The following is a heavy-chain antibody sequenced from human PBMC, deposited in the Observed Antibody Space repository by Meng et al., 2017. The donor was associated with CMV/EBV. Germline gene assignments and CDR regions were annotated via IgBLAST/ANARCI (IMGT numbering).Heavy chain of an antibody. Sequence: QIAMKQSGPTPLKSLHTPPLSSLFSGYSLSSSVLEVGWIRQPPGKALEWRALIYWDDDKRYSPSLKSRLTITKETSKNQVVLTMTNMDPVDTATYYCAHLDTAKLHFDYWGQGTLVTVSS. CDR1: GYSLSSSVLE. D-gene: IGHD5-18*01. CDR3: AHLDTAKLHFDY. J-gene: IGHJ4*02. V-gene: IGHV2-5*02. CDR2: IYWDDDK.